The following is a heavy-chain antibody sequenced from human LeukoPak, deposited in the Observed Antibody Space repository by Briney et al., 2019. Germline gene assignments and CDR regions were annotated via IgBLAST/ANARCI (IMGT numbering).Heavy chain of an antibody. V-gene: IGHV3-23*01. CDR3: ARDPGAFPYFFDS. CDR2: ISGDGVSP. Sequence: PGGSLRLSCAASGFTFSSYAMSWVRQAPGKGLEWVSAISGDGVSPYYADSVRGRFTISRDNSKNTLYLQMNSLRVEDTAVYFSARDPGAFPYFFDSWGQGTLVTVSS. CDR1: GFTFSSYA. J-gene: IGHJ4*02. D-gene: IGHD4/OR15-4a*01.